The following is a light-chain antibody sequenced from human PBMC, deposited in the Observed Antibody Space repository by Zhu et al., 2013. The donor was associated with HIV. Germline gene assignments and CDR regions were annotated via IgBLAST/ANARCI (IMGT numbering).Light chain of an antibody. CDR2: DAS. Sequence: EIVLTQSPATLSLSPAERATLSCRASQSVSKYLSWYQQKPGQAPRLLIYDASNRAAGIPARFSGSGSGTDFTLTISSLEPEDFAVYYCQQYADTPRTFGQGTKVEIK. V-gene: IGKV3-11*01. CDR3: QQYADTPRT. J-gene: IGKJ1*01. CDR1: QSVSKY.